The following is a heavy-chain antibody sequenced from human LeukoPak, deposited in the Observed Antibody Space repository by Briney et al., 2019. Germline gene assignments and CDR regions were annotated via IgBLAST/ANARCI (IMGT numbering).Heavy chain of an antibody. Sequence: SETLSLTCVVYGGSFSGYYWSWIRQPPGKGLEWIGEINHSGTTNYNPSLTSRVTISVDTSKNQFSLKLTSVTAADTAVYYCARGGLANYFDYWGQGTLVPVSS. D-gene: IGHD3/OR15-3a*01. CDR3: ARGGLANYFDY. CDR1: GGSFSGYY. V-gene: IGHV4-34*01. CDR2: INHSGTT. J-gene: IGHJ4*02.